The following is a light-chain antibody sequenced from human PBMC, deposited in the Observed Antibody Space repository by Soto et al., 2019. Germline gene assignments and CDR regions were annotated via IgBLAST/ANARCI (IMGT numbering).Light chain of an antibody. CDR1: SSNIGAGYD. CDR3: QSYDSSLSGDV. CDR2: GNR. J-gene: IGLJ1*01. Sequence: QSVLTQAPSVSGAPGQRVTLSCTGSSSNIGAGYDVHWYQQLPGTAPKLLIYGNRYRPSGVPDRFSGSKSGTSASLAITGLQAEDEADYYCQSYDSSLSGDVFGTGTKLTVL. V-gene: IGLV1-40*01.